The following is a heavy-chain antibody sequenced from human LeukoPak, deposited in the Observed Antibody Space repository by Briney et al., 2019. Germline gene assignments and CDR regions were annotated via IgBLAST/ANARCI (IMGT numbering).Heavy chain of an antibody. CDR1: GYTFTSYY. J-gene: IGHJ6*03. V-gene: IGHV1-46*01. D-gene: IGHD2-15*01. CDR2: INPSGGRT. CDR3: ARVNRKDYCSGGSCPLPYYYYMDV. Sequence: ASVKVSCKASGYTFTSYYMHWVRQAPGQGLEWMGIINPSGGRTSYAQKFQGRVTMTSDTSTSTVYMELRSLRSEDTAVYYCARVNRKDYCSGGSCPLPYYYYMDVWGKGTTVTISS.